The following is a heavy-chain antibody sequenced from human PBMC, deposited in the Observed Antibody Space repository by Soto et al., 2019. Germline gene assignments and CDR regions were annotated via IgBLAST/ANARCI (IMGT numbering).Heavy chain of an antibody. CDR1: GGTFSSYA. CDR3: ATVRVRFLEWLGSEG. D-gene: IGHD3-3*01. Sequence: QVQLVQSGAEVKKPGSSVKVSCKASGGTFSSYAISWVRQAPGQGLEWMGGIIPIFGTANYAQKFQGRVTMTADASTSTAYRELSSLKSEDTAVYYCATVRVRFLEWLGSEGWGQGTLVTVSS. V-gene: IGHV1-69*12. J-gene: IGHJ4*02. CDR2: IIPIFGTA.